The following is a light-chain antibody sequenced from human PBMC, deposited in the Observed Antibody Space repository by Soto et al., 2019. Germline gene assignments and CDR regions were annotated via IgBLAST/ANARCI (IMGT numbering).Light chain of an antibody. J-gene: IGKJ1*01. CDR3: QQYNDWPPRWT. Sequence: EIVMTQSPATLSVSPGERATLSCRASQSVSVNLAWYQQKPGQAPRLLIYRASTRATGIPARFSGGGSETEFTHAISGLQSEDFAVYICQQYNDWPPRWTFGQGPKVEI. CDR2: RAS. CDR1: QSVSVN. V-gene: IGKV3-15*01.